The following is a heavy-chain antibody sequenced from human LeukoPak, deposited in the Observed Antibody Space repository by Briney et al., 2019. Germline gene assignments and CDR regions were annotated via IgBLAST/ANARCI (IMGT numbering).Heavy chain of an antibody. CDR1: GFAFSSYW. V-gene: IGHV3-7*01. CDR3: ARDANYYDSRGENYFNC. CDR2: IKRDGSDT. J-gene: IGHJ4*02. D-gene: IGHD3-22*01. Sequence: RGSLRLSCAASGFAFSSYWMSWVRQAPGKGLEWVANIKRDGSDTSYVDSVKGRFTISRDNAKNSLYLQLNSLRAEDTAVYYCARDANYYDSRGENYFNCWGQGTLVTVSS.